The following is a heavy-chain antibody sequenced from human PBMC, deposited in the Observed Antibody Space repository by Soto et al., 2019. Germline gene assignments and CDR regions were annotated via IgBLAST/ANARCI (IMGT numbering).Heavy chain of an antibody. CDR1: GFTFSSYW. D-gene: IGHD2-2*01. CDR3: ARVSREVVPAAIDY. J-gene: IGHJ4*02. V-gene: IGHV3-74*01. Sequence: EVQLVESGGGLVQPGGSLRLSCAASGFTFSSYWIHWVRQAPGKGLVWVSRINSDGSSTTYADSVKGRFTISRDNAKHTLYMRMTSLSAEDTAVYYCARVSREVVPAAIDYWGQGTLVTVSS. CDR2: INSDGSST.